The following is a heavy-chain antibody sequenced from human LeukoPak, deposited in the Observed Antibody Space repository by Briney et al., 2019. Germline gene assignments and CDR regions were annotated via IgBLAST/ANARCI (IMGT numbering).Heavy chain of an antibody. Sequence: GESLKISCKGSGHSFTSYWIGWVRQMPGKGLEWMGIIYPGDSDTRYSPSFQGQVTISADKSISTAYLQWSSLKASDTAMYYCARRPRRDSSGWYFDYWGQGTLVTVSS. V-gene: IGHV5-51*01. J-gene: IGHJ4*02. CDR3: ARRPRRDSSGWYFDY. D-gene: IGHD6-19*01. CDR1: GHSFTSYW. CDR2: IYPGDSDT.